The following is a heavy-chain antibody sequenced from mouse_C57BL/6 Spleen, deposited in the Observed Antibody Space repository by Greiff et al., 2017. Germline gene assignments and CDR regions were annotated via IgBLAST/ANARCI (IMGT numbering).Heavy chain of an antibody. CDR1: GYTFTGYW. CDR3: ARVPYYYGSSSWYFDV. V-gene: IGHV1-9*01. J-gene: IGHJ1*03. CDR2: ILPGSGST. D-gene: IGHD1-1*01. Sequence: QVQLKQSGAELMKPGASVKLSCKATGYTFTGYWIEWVKQRPGHGLEWIGEILPGSGSTNYNEKFKGKATFTADTSSNTAYMQLSSLTTEDAAIYYCARVPYYYGSSSWYFDVWGTGTTVTVSS.